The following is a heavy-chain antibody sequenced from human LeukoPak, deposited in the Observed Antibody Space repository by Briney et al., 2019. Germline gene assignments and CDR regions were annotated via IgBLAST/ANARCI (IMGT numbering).Heavy chain of an antibody. J-gene: IGHJ3*02. V-gene: IGHV4-4*07. Sequence: SETLSLTCTVSGGSFTTHYWTWFRQPAGKGLEWIGRIYSGGSTNYKSSLKSRVIMSIDTSKRQLSLKLCSVTAADTAIYYCARDIGLDYSSSSFASDIWGPGTLVIVSS. CDR2: IYSGGST. CDR1: GGSFTTHY. CDR3: ARDIGLDYSSSSFASDI. D-gene: IGHD6-6*01.